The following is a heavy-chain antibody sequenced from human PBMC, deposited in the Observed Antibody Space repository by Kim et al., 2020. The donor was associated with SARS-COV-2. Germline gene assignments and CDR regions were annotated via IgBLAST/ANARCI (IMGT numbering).Heavy chain of an antibody. CDR2: IYHSGST. J-gene: IGHJ4*02. Sequence: SETLSLTCTVSGYSISSGYYWGWIRQPPGKGLEWIGSIYHSGSTYYNPSLKSRVTISVDTSKNQFSLKLSSVTAADTAVYYRARANDYGDYPYFDYWGQGTLVTVSS. CDR1: GYSISSGYY. D-gene: IGHD4-17*01. V-gene: IGHV4-38-2*02. CDR3: ARANDYGDYPYFDY.